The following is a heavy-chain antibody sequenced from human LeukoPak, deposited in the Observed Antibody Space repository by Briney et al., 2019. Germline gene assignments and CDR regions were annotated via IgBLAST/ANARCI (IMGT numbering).Heavy chain of an antibody. CDR1: GFTFSSYA. V-gene: IGHV3-23*01. CDR3: AKSRSGSANWALRIFDN. D-gene: IGHD2-15*01. J-gene: IGHJ4*02. CDR2: ISGSGGST. Sequence: GGSLRLSCAASGFTFSSYAMSWVRQAPGKGLEWVSAISGSGGSTYYADSVKGRITISRYNSKNTLYLQMNSLRAEDTAVYFCAKSRSGSANWALRIFDNWGQGTLVTVSS.